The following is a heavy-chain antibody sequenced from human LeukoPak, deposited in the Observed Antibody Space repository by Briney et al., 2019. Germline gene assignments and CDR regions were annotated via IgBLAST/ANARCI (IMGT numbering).Heavy chain of an antibody. V-gene: IGHV3-30*04. D-gene: IGHD3-10*01. CDR1: GFTFSSYA. CDR2: ISYDGSNK. CDR3: AKDPHYYGSGSYGT. J-gene: IGHJ4*02. Sequence: GGSLRLSCAASGFTFSSYAMHWVRQAPGKGLEWVAVISYDGSNKYYADSVKGRFTISRDNSKNTLYLQMNSLRAEDTAVYYCAKDPHYYGSGSYGTWGQGTLVTVSS.